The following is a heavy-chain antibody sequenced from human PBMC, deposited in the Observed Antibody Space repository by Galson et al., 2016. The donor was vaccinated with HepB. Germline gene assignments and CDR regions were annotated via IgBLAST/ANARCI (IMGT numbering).Heavy chain of an antibody. J-gene: IGHJ4*02. Sequence: PALVKPTQTLTLTCSFSGLSLTTSGVGVGWIRQRPGKALEWLALVHCNDDNRFNPSLRSRLTVAKDTSKNLVILAMSNVDPEDTATYYCAHRIGHWNDLFDYWGQGAPVIVSS. CDR1: GLSLTTSGVG. V-gene: IGHV2-5*01. CDR2: VHCNDDN. CDR3: AHRIGHWNDLFDY. D-gene: IGHD1-1*01.